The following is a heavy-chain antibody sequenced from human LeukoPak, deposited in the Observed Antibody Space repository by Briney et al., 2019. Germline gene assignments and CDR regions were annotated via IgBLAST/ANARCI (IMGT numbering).Heavy chain of an antibody. CDR2: INKDGGEK. D-gene: IGHD7-27*01. Sequence: GGSLRLSCAASGFTFSRYWMHWVRQAPGKGLEWVANINKDGGEKYYVDSVKGRLTISRDNAKNSLYLQMNSLRADNTAVYYCARDSLGMGWFDPWGQGTLVTVSS. J-gene: IGHJ5*02. CDR1: GFTFSRYW. V-gene: IGHV3-7*03. CDR3: ARDSLGMGWFDP.